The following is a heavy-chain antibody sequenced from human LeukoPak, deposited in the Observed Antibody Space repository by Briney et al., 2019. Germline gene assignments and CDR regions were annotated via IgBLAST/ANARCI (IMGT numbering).Heavy chain of an antibody. J-gene: IGHJ4*02. CDR2: IRYDGSNK. CDR3: AKDPHTGYSFAY. D-gene: IGHD5-18*01. V-gene: IGHV3-30*02. CDR1: GFIFSTYG. Sequence: GGSLRLSCAASGFIFSTYGMHWVRQAPGKGLEWVAFIRYDGSNKSYADSVKGRFTISRDNSKNTLYLQMNSLRVEDTAVYYCAKDPHTGYSFAYWGQGTLVTVSS.